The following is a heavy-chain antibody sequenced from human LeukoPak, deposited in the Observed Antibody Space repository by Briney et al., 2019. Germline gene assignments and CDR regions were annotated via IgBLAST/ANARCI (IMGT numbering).Heavy chain of an antibody. V-gene: IGHV3-23*01. CDR2: ISGSGGST. CDR3: AKSLPIWFGENGYYFDY. Sequence: GGSLRLSCAASGFTFSSYAMSWVRQATGKGLEWVSAISGSGGSTYYADSVKGRFTISRDNSRNTLYLQMNSLRAEDTAVYYCAKSLPIWFGENGYYFDYWGQGTLVTVSS. J-gene: IGHJ4*02. CDR1: GFTFSSYA. D-gene: IGHD3-10*01.